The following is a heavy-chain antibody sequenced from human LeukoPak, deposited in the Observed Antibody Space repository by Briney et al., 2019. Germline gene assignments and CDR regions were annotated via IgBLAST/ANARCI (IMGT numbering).Heavy chain of an antibody. CDR1: GGSISSGSYY. Sequence: SETLSLTCTVSGGSISSGSYYWSWIRQPAGKGLEWIVRIYTSGSTNYNPSLKSRVTISVDTSKNLFSLKLSSVTAADTAVYYCARDRSGSYGDWFDPWGQGTLVTVSS. CDR2: IYTSGST. V-gene: IGHV4-61*02. CDR3: ARDRSGSYGDWFDP. J-gene: IGHJ5*02. D-gene: IGHD1-26*01.